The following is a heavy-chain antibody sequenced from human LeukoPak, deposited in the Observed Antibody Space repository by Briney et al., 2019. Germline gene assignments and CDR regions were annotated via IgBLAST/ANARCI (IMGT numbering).Heavy chain of an antibody. CDR3: ATTARYCSGGSCLPHNWFDP. CDR2: FDPEDGET. J-gene: IGHJ5*02. CDR1: GYTLTELS. Sequence: ASVKVSCKVSGYTLTELSMHWVRQAPGKGLEWMGGFDPEDGETIYAQKFQGRVTMTEDTSTDTAYMELSSLRSEDTAVYYCATTARYCSGGSCLPHNWFDPWGQGTLVTVSS. V-gene: IGHV1-24*01. D-gene: IGHD2-15*01.